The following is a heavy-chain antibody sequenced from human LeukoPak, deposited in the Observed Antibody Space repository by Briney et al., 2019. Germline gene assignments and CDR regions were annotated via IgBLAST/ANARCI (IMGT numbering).Heavy chain of an antibody. CDR3: ARHTTRTRWELPFGRSPYYFDY. CDR2: INHSGST. J-gene: IGHJ4*02. CDR1: GGSFSGYY. V-gene: IGHV4-34*01. Sequence: SETLSLTCAVYGGSFSGYYWSWIRQPPGKGLEWIGEINHSGSTNYNPSLKSRVTISVDTSKNQFSLKLSSVTAADTAVYYCARHTTRTRWELPFGRSPYYFDYWGQGTLVTVSS. D-gene: IGHD1-26*01.